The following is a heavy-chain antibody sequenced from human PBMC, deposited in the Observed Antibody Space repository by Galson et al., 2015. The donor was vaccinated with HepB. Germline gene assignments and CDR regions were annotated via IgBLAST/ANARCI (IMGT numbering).Heavy chain of an antibody. J-gene: IGHJ4*02. Sequence: PALVKPTQTLTLTCTFSGFSLSTSGMCVSWIRQPPGKALEWLARIGWDDDKYYSTSLKTRLTISKDNSKNQVVLTMTNMDPVDTTTYYCARIPRRGWYVWYFDYWGQGTLVTVSS. CDR2: IGWDDDK. CDR1: GFSLSTSGMC. D-gene: IGHD6-19*01. CDR3: ARIPRRGWYVWYFDY. V-gene: IGHV2-70*11.